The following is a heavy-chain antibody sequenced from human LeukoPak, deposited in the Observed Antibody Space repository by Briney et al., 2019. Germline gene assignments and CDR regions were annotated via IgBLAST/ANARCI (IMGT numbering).Heavy chain of an antibody. D-gene: IGHD6-13*01. CDR1: GGSIRSYY. J-gene: IGHJ5*02. V-gene: IGHV4-59*08. CDR2: IYYSGTT. CDR3: ARGRVAAAGTNWFDP. Sequence: PSETLSLTCTVSGGSIRSYYWTWIRQPPGKGLEWIGYIYYSGTTNQNPSLKSRVTISVDTSKNQFSLKLSSVTAADTAVYYCARGRVAAAGTNWFDPWGQGTLVTVS.